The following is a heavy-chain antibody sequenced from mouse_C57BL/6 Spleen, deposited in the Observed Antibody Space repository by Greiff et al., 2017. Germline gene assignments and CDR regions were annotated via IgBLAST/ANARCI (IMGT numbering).Heavy chain of an antibody. CDR1: GFTFSSYA. V-gene: IGHV5-4*01. CDR3: ARDLTTVDAMDY. CDR2: ISDGGSYT. D-gene: IGHD1-1*01. Sequence: EVQVVESGGGLVKPGGSLKLSCAASGFTFSSYAMSWVRQTPEKRLEWVATISDGGSYTYYPDNVKGRFTISRDNAKNNLYLQMSHLKSEDTAMYYCARDLTTVDAMDYWGQGTSVTVSS. J-gene: IGHJ4*01.